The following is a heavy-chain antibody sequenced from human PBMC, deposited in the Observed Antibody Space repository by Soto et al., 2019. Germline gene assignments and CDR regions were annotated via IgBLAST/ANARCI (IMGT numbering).Heavy chain of an antibody. Sequence: GGSLILSCGASGFTFKSYWMYWVRQLPGKGLVWVSRINNDGTTTNYADSVKGRFTISRDNAKNTLYLQMNSLRDEDTAVYYCARDLWQKAHDSWGQGTLVTVSS. CDR3: ARDLWQKAHDS. CDR2: INNDGTTT. V-gene: IGHV3-74*01. J-gene: IGHJ4*02. CDR1: GFTFKSYW.